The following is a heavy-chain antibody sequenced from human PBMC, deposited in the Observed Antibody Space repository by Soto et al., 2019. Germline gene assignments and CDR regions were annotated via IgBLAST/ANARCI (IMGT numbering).Heavy chain of an antibody. CDR2: ITWNSGKI. V-gene: IGHV3-9*01. CDR3: VKDSYADFHRVLSTAEYFFDY. Sequence: GGSLRLSCTASGFTFDDYAMHWVRQGPGRGLEWVSGITWNSGKIAYADSVRGRFTIARDDDNNSLYLQMNSLRPEDTALYYCVKDSYADFHRVLSTAEYFFDYWGHGTLVTVSS. D-gene: IGHD2-15*01. J-gene: IGHJ4*01. CDR1: GFTFDDYA.